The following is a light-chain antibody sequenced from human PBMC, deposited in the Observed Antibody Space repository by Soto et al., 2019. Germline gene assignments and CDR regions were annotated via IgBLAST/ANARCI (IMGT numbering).Light chain of an antibody. Sequence: QSVLTQPPSVSGAPGQRVTISCTGSRSNIGADYDVHWYQQLPGTAPKLIIYVNNNRPSGVPDRFSASKSGTSASLAITGLQAEDEADYYCQSYDISLSYSRVFGGGTKLTVL. V-gene: IGLV1-40*01. CDR2: VNN. CDR3: QSYDISLSYSRV. CDR1: RSNIGADYD. J-gene: IGLJ3*02.